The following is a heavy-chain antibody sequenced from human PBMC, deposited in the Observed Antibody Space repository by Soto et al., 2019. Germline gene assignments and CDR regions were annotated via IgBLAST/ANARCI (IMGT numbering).Heavy chain of an antibody. V-gene: IGHV3-11*01. Sequence: QVQLVESGGGLGKPGGSLRLSCAASGFTFSDYDMSWIRQAPGKGLEWVSFVSSSGTTIYYADSVKGRFTISRDNAKNSLYLQMNSLRAEDTAVYYCARMGPRAARPSYWGQGTLVTVSS. CDR2: VSSSGTTI. CDR3: ARMGPRAARPSY. CDR1: GFTFSDYD. J-gene: IGHJ4*02. D-gene: IGHD6-6*01.